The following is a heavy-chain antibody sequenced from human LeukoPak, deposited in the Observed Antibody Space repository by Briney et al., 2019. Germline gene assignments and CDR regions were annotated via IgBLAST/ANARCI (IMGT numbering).Heavy chain of an antibody. Sequence: SQTLSLTCTVSGVSISSGGYYWSWIRQPPGKGLEWIGYIYHSGSTYYNPSLKSRVTISVDRSKNQFSLKLSSVTAADTAVYYCARALPLEHREDWGQGTLVTVSS. V-gene: IGHV4-30-2*01. J-gene: IGHJ4*02. D-gene: IGHD1-1*01. CDR3: ARALPLEHRED. CDR2: IYHSGST. CDR1: GVSISSGGYY.